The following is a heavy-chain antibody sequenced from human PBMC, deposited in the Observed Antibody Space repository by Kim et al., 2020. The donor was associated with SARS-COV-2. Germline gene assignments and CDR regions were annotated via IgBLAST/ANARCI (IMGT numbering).Heavy chain of an antibody. Sequence: ANTATKFQGRVTITADKPTSTASMGLSSLRSEDTAVYYCATNVEYAFDIWGQGTMVTVSS. J-gene: IGHJ3*02. D-gene: IGHD1-1*01. CDR3: ATNVEYAFDI. CDR2: A. V-gene: IGHV1-69*02.